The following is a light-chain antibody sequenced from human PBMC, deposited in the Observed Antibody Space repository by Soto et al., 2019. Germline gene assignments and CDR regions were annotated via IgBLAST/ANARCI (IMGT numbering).Light chain of an antibody. CDR2: GAS. V-gene: IGKV1-5*01. Sequence: DIQMTQSPPTLSASVGDRVTITCRASQSIRHYLAWYQQMPGKAPKLLIYGASTLQSGVPSRFSGSGSGTEFTLPISSLQPDDLGTYFCQHHNSYSQTFGRGTKVEIK. J-gene: IGKJ1*01. CDR3: QHHNSYSQT. CDR1: QSIRHY.